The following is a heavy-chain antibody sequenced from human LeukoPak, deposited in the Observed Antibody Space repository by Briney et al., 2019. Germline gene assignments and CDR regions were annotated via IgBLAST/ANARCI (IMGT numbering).Heavy chain of an antibody. Sequence: ASVKVSCKASGYTFTSYYMHWVRQAPGQGLEWMGIINPSDGSTSYAQKFQGRVTMTRDMSTSTVYMELSSLRSEDTAVYYCARGVGKYYFDYWGQGTLVTVSS. CDR3: ARGVGKYYFDY. D-gene: IGHD1-26*01. CDR2: INPSDGST. J-gene: IGHJ4*02. CDR1: GYTFTSYY. V-gene: IGHV1-46*01.